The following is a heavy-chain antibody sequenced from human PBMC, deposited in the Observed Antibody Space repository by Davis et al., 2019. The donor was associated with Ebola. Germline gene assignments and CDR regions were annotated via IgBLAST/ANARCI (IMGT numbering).Heavy chain of an antibody. CDR2: IYYSGST. CDR1: GGSISSGDYY. CDR3: ARYGDYGDDAFDI. D-gene: IGHD4-17*01. J-gene: IGHJ3*02. Sequence: SETLSLTCTVSGGSISSGDYYWSWIRQPPGKGLEWIGYIYYSGSTYYNPSLKSRVTISVDTSKNQFSLKLSSVTAADTAVYYCARYGDYGDDAFDIWGQGTMVTVSS. V-gene: IGHV4-30-4*01.